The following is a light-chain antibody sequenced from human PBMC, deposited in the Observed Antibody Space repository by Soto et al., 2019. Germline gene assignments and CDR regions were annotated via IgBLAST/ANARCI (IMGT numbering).Light chain of an antibody. V-gene: IGKV1-39*01. J-gene: IGKJ5*01. CDR1: QSISNF. Sequence: DIQITQSPSSLSASVGDRVTITCRASQSISNFLNWYQQKPGKAPKLLIRSASSLQSGVPSRFSGSGSGTDFTLSITSPQPEDFATYYCQQSYGAPITFGQGTRPEIK. CDR2: SAS. CDR3: QQSYGAPIT.